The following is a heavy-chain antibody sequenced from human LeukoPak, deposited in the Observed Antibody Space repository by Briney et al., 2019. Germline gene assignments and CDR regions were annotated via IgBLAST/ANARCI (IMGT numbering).Heavy chain of an antibody. J-gene: IGHJ5*02. V-gene: IGHV4-34*01. CDR1: GGSFSGYY. CDR2: INHSGST. D-gene: IGHD6-13*01. Sequence: MPSETLSLTCAVYGGSFSGYYWSWIRQPPGKGREWIGEINHSGSTNYNPSLKSRVTISVDMSKNQFSLKLSSVTAADTAVYYCARGPSIAAAGGWFDPWGQGTLVTVSS. CDR3: ARGPSIAAAGGWFDP.